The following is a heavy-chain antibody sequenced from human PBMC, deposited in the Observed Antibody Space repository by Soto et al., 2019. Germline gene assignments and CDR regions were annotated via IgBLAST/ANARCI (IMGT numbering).Heavy chain of an antibody. D-gene: IGHD4-17*01. CDR1: GFTFSSYA. CDR3: ASVEGDYGDYPDY. J-gene: IGHJ4*02. CDR2: ISYDGSNK. V-gene: IGHV3-30-3*01. Sequence: QVQLVESGGGVVQPGRSLRLSCAASGFTFSSYAMHWVRQAPGKGLEWVAVISYDGSNKYYADSVKGRFTISRDNSKNTLYLQMNSLRAEDTAVYYCASVEGDYGDYPDYWGQGTLVTVSS.